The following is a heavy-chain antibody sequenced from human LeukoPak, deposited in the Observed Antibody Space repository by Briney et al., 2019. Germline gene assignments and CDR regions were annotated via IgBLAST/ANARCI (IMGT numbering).Heavy chain of an antibody. CDR1: GASISSYH. CDR3: ARKDGDY. D-gene: IGHD5-24*01. CDR2: MYNSGNT. J-gene: IGHJ4*02. V-gene: IGHV4-59*01. Sequence: PSETLSLTCTVSGASISSYHWSWIRQPPGKGLEWIGYMYNSGNTNYNPSLKGRVTMSLDTSKNQFSLKLSSVTAADTAIYYCARKDGDYWGQGTLVIVSS.